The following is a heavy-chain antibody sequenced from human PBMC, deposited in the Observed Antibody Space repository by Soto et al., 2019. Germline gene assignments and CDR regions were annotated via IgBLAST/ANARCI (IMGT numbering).Heavy chain of an antibody. Sequence: TSETLSLTCAVYGGSFSGYYWTWIRQPPGTGLEWIGEINHIGSTNYNPSLKSRVTISVDTSKNQFSLKLTSVTAADTAVYYCARDKITGLFDYWGQGTLVTVSS. D-gene: IGHD2-8*02. CDR2: INHIGST. CDR3: ARDKITGLFDY. J-gene: IGHJ4*02. V-gene: IGHV4-34*01. CDR1: GGSFSGYY.